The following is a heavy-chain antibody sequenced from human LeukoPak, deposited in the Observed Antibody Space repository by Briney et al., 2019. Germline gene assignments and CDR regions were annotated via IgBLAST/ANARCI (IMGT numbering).Heavy chain of an antibody. J-gene: IGHJ6*02. Sequence: ASVKVSCKASGYTFTGYYMHWVRQAPGQGLEYMGWTNPNSGGTKSAQKFQGRVTMTRDTSISTGYMELSGLASDDAAVYYCARTSVEVGQNYYGMDVWGQGTTVTVSS. D-gene: IGHD3-22*01. V-gene: IGHV1-2*02. CDR1: GYTFTGYY. CDR2: TNPNSGGT. CDR3: ARTSVEVGQNYYGMDV.